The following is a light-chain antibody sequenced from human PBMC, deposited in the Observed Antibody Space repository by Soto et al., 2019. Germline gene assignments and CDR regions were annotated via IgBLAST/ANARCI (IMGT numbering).Light chain of an antibody. Sequence: IQLTQSPSSLSASVGDRVTITCRASPAIASFLAWYQQKPGTAPKLLIYGASTLHSGVPSRFSGSGSGTDFTLTISSLQPEDFATYYCQQSYSTTITFGQGTRLEI. V-gene: IGKV1-39*01. CDR1: PAIASF. CDR2: GAS. J-gene: IGKJ5*01. CDR3: QQSYSTTIT.